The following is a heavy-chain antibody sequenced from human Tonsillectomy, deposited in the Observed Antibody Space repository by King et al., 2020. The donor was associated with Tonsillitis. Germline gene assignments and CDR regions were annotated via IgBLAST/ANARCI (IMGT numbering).Heavy chain of an antibody. J-gene: IGHJ6*02. CDR3: ARDHVVVVASTRYYYGMDV. Sequence: VPLPASGPGLVKPSATLSLTCTVSGGSISSPSWRWLRQPPGKVLAWIGSLSYSGSTNYNPSLKSRVTISLETSKNQFSLKLSSVTAADTAVYYCARDHVVVVASTRYYYGMDVWGQGTTVTVSS. D-gene: IGHD2-15*01. CDR2: LSYSGST. CDR1: GGSISSPS. V-gene: IGHV4-59*11.